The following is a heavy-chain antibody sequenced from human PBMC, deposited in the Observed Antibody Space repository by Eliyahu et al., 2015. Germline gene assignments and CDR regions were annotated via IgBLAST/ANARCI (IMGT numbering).Heavy chain of an antibody. D-gene: IGHD6-19*01. Sequence: QVQLVESGGGVVQPGRSLRLSCSAXGFXFSTXAMQWVRQAPGKGLEWVXVISSGGGDKYYIDSVKGRFTVSRDNSKNTVYLQMNSLRVEDTAVYYCAKDGHRAVAGTFDYWGQGTLVTVSS. CDR3: AKDGHRAVAGTFDY. V-gene: IGHV3-30*18. CDR2: ISSGGGDK. CDR1: GFXFSTXA. J-gene: IGHJ4*02.